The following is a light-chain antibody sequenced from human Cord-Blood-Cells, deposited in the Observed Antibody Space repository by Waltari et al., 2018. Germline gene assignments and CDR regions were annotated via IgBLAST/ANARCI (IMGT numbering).Light chain of an antibody. V-gene: IGKV3-15*01. CDR1: QSVRSN. CDR2: GAS. Sequence: EIVMTQPLAPLSVSPGARATVPGRASQSVRSNLACYQQKPGQAPRLLIYGASSRATGIPARFSGSGSGTEFTRTISSLQSEDFAVYYCQQYNNWPEITFGQGTRLEIK. J-gene: IGKJ5*01. CDR3: QQYNNWPEIT.